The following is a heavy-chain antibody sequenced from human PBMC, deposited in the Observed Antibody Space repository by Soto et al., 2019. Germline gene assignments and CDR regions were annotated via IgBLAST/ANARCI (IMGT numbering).Heavy chain of an antibody. CDR1: GYTFTSYG. CDR3: ARGITVTGMGDDFDY. Sequence: GASVKVSCKASGYTFTSYGISWVRQAPGQGLEWMGWINPNSGNTNYAQKFQGWVTMTRDTSISTAYMELSRLRSDDTAVYYCARGITVTGMGDDFDYWGQGTLVTVSS. J-gene: IGHJ4*02. CDR2: INPNSGNT. V-gene: IGHV1-2*04. D-gene: IGHD6-19*01.